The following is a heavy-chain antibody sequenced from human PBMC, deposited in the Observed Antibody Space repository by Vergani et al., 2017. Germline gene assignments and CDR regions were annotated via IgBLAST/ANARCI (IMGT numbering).Heavy chain of an antibody. D-gene: IGHD6-13*01. CDR3: ASVREQPSSWYIRGYFQH. J-gene: IGHJ1*01. CDR1: GFTFSDFS. V-gene: IGHV3-21*06. CDR2: IGSSGPYI. Sequence: VQLVESGGGLVKPGGSLRLSCAASGFTFSDFSMSWVRQAPGKGLEWVAFIGSSGPYINYADSVKGRFIISRDNTNNSLFLQLRSLRAEDAAVYYCASVREQPSSWYIRGYFQHWGQGTLVTVSS.